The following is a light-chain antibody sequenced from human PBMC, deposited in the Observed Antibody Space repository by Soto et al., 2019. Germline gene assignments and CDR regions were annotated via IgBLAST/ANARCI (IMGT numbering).Light chain of an antibody. V-gene: IGLV2-11*01. J-gene: IGLJ3*02. CDR1: SSDVAAYNY. CDR2: DVS. Sequence: QSALTQPRSVSGSPGQSVTISCTGTSSDVAAYNYVSWYQQHPGKAPKLLICDVSRRPSGVPDRFSGSKSGNTASLTISGLQAEDEADYSCSSYTSSSTRVFGGGTKLTVL. CDR3: SSYTSSSTRV.